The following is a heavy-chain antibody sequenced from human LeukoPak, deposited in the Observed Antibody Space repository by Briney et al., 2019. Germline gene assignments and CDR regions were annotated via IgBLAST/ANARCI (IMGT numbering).Heavy chain of an antibody. Sequence: PGGSLRLSCAASQFKFSSYGMHWVRQAPGKGLEWVAFIRYDGSNKYYADSVKGRFTISRDNSKNTLYLQMNSLRAEDTAVYYCAKGSIVVVPAATNWFDPWGQGTLVTVSS. CDR2: IRYDGSNK. V-gene: IGHV3-30*02. J-gene: IGHJ5*02. D-gene: IGHD2-2*01. CDR1: QFKFSSYG. CDR3: AKGSIVVVPAATNWFDP.